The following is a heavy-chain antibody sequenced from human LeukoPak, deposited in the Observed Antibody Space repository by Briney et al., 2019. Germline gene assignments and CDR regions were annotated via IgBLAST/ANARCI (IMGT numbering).Heavy chain of an antibody. CDR3: ATDYGDYESGY. CDR2: INPNSGGT. CDR1: RYTFTDYY. J-gene: IGHJ4*02. Sequence: GASVKVSCKASRYTFTDYYMHWVRQAPGQGLEWMGWINPNSGGTDYAQKFQGRVTMTRDTSISTVYMELSRLRSDDTAVYYCATDYGDYESGYWGQGTLVTVSS. V-gene: IGHV1-2*02. D-gene: IGHD4-17*01.